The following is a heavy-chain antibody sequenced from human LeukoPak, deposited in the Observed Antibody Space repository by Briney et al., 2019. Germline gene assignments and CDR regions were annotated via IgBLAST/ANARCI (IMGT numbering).Heavy chain of an antibody. J-gene: IGHJ5*02. D-gene: IGHD3-9*01. Sequence: SETLSLTCTVSGGSITSYYWSWIRQPPGKGLEWIGYIYYSGSTNYNPSLKSRVTISVDTSKNQFSLKLSSVTAADTAVYYCARVGWDILTGYLGYWFDPWGQGTLVTVSS. CDR2: IYYSGST. CDR3: ARVGWDILTGYLGYWFDP. CDR1: GGSITSYY. V-gene: IGHV4-59*01.